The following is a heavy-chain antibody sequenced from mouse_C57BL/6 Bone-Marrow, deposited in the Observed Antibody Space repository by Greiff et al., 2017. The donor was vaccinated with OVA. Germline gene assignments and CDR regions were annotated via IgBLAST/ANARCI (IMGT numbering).Heavy chain of an antibody. D-gene: IGHD2-4*01. CDR3: ARWVYYDYDDAMDY. CDR2: IYPYNGVS. Sequence: EVKLQESGPELVKPGASVKISCKASGYSFTGYYMHWVKQSHGNILDWIGYIYPYNGVSSYNQKFKGKATLTVDTSSSTAYMELRSLTSEDSAVYYCARWVYYDYDDAMDYWGQGTSVTVSS. CDR1: GYSFTGYY. V-gene: IGHV1-31*01. J-gene: IGHJ4*01.